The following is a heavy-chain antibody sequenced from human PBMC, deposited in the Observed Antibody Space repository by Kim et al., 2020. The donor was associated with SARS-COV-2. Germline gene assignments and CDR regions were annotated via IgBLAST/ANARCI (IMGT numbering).Heavy chain of an antibody. Sequence: GGSLRLSCAASGFTFSNAWMSWVRQAPGKGLDLVFRLPIPPACGSPDYAAPVKGRFTISRDESKNTLYLQMNSLKTEDTAVYYCTTVLLVGATVFDYWGQGTLVTVAS. CDR1: GFTFSNAW. CDR2: LPIPPACGSP. D-gene: IGHD1-26*01. CDR3: TTVLLVGATVFDY. J-gene: IGHJ4*02. V-gene: IGHV3-15*01.